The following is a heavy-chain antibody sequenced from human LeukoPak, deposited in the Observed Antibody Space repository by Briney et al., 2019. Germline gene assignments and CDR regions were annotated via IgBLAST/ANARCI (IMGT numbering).Heavy chain of an antibody. CDR3: ARWDSSGSHFDY. J-gene: IGHJ4*02. Sequence: SETLSLXCTVSGGSISSYYWSWIRQPPGKALEWIGYIYYSGSTNYNPSLKSRVTISVDTSKNQFSLKLSSVTAADTAVYYCARWDSSGSHFDYWGQGTLVTVSS. D-gene: IGHD3-22*01. CDR2: IYYSGST. V-gene: IGHV4-59*01. CDR1: GGSISSYY.